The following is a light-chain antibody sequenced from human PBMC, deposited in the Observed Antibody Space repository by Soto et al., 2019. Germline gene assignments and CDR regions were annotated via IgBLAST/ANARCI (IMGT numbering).Light chain of an antibody. V-gene: IGKV3-20*01. CDR2: GAS. J-gene: IGKJ1*01. CDR1: QSVSSSY. Sequence: EIVFSQSPCTLSLSPGERATLSCRASQSVSSSYLAWYQQQPGQAPRLLIYGASSRATGIPDRFSGSGSGTDFTLTISRLEPEDFAVYYCQQYGSSSWTFGQGTKVDIK. CDR3: QQYGSSSWT.